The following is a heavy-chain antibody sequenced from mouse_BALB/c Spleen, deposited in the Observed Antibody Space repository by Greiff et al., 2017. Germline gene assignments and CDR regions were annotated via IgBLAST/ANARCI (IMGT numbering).Heavy chain of an antibody. CDR3: ARHYYGYDAMDY. V-gene: IGHV3-6*02. J-gene: IGHJ4*01. CDR1: GYSITSGYY. Sequence: EVKLQESGPGLVKPSQSLSLTCSVTGYSITSGYYWNWIRQFPGNKLEWMGYISYDGSNNYNPSLKNRISITRDTSKNQFFLKLNSVTTEDTATYYCARHYYGYDAMDYWGQGTSVTVSS. D-gene: IGHD1-2*01. CDR2: ISYDGSN.